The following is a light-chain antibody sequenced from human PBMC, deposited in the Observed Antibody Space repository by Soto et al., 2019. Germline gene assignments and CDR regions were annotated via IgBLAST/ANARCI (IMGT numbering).Light chain of an antibody. CDR1: QSVSSSC. Sequence: EIGWTQSPGSLSLTPWEGATRSSRASQSVSSSCLAWYQQKPGQAPRLLIDGASSRATGIPDRFSGSGSGRDFTLTISILEREDVAVYYWQQYGSSTPFTFGGGTKVEIK. CDR3: QQYGSSTPFT. J-gene: IGKJ4*01. CDR2: GAS. V-gene: IGKV3-20*01.